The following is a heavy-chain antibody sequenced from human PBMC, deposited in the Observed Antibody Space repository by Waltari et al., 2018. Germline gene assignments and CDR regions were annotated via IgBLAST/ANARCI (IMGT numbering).Heavy chain of an antibody. J-gene: IGHJ5*02. CDR1: GYSISSGYW. D-gene: IGHD1-26*01. CDR2: IYYTSGYT. V-gene: IGHV4-38-2*01. CDR3: ANNEWGLPVS. Sequence: QAQLQASGPGLVKPSEPLSLTCSVSGYSISSGYWWGWIRQPPGKGLEWIGSIYYTSGYTQYTPSLRSRVTISSDTSKNQFSLRLTSVTAADTAVYYCANNEWGLPVSWGQGTLVTVSS.